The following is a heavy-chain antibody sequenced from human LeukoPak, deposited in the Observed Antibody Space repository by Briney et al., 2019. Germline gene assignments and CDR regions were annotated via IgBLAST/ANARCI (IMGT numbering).Heavy chain of an antibody. D-gene: IGHD6-13*01. CDR1: GVSISSYY. CDR3: ARHDGSSWYYAFDV. V-gene: IGHV4-59*08. Sequence: SETLSLTCTVSGVSISSYYRSWIRQPPGKGLEWIGYIYYSGSTNYNPSLKSRVTISLDTSKNQFSLKLSSVTAADTAVYYCARHDGSSWYYAFDVWGQGTMVTVSS. J-gene: IGHJ3*01. CDR2: IYYSGST.